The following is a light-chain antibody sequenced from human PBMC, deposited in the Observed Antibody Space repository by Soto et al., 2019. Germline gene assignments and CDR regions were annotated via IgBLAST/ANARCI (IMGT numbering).Light chain of an antibody. Sequence: QSVLTQPASVSGSPGQSITISCTGTSSDIGAYNSVSWYQQYPGRAPKLMIYEVSNRPSGVSVRFSASKSGNTASLTISGLQAEDEADYYCNSRGGSRPYYVFGTGTQLTVL. V-gene: IGLV2-14*01. J-gene: IGLJ1*01. CDR1: SSDIGAYNS. CDR3: NSRGGSRPYYV. CDR2: EVS.